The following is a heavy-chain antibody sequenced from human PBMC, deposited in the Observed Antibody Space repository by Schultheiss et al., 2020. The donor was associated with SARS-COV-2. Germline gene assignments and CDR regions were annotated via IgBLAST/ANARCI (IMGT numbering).Heavy chain of an antibody. CDR2: IGTAGDT. CDR1: GFTFSSYD. J-gene: IGHJ4*02. D-gene: IGHD3-10*01. V-gene: IGHV3-13*01. Sequence: GESLKISCAASGFTFSSYDMHWVRQATGKGLEWVSAIGTAGDTYYPGSVKGRFTISRDNSKNTLYLQMNSLRAEDTAVYYCAKDQAGNPYYWGQGTLVTVSS. CDR3: AKDQAGNPYY.